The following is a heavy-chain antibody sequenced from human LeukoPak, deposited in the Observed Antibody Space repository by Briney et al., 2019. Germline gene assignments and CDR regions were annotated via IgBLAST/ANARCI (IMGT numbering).Heavy chain of an antibody. Sequence: GGSLRLSCAASGFPFGTYAMSWVRQALGKGLEWVSAISGGGGSTYYADSVKGRFTISRDNSKNTLYLQMSSLRAEDTAVYYCARPRYDFWSGSSYYYYGMDVWGQGTTLTVSS. J-gene: IGHJ6*02. CDR1: GFPFGTYA. CDR3: ARPRYDFWSGSSYYYYGMDV. D-gene: IGHD3-3*01. V-gene: IGHV3-23*01. CDR2: ISGGGGST.